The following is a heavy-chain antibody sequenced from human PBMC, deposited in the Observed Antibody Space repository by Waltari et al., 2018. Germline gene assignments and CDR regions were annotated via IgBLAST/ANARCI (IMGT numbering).Heavy chain of an antibody. V-gene: IGHV4-31*09. D-gene: IGHD3-3*02. Sequence: QVQLQESGPGLVKPSQTLSLTCTVSGGSISSGGYYWSWIRQHPGKGLEWIGYIYHSGSTYYNPSLKSRVTISVDRSKNQFSLKLSSVTAADTAVYYCTISIRVSGFDIWGQGTMVTVSS. J-gene: IGHJ3*02. CDR3: TISIRVSGFDI. CDR1: GGSISSGGYY. CDR2: IYHSGST.